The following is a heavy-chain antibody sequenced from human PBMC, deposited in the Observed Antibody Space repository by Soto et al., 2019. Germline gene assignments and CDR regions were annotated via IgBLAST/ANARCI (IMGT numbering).Heavy chain of an antibody. Sequence: GASVKVSCKASGYTFTSYYMHWVRQAPGQGLEWMGIINPSGGSTSYAQKFQGRVTMTRDTSTSTVYMELSSLRSEDTAVYYCAFLDYGSGSYYRKPNRSFDYWGQGTLVTVSS. J-gene: IGHJ4*02. CDR2: INPSGGST. V-gene: IGHV1-46*01. D-gene: IGHD3-10*01. CDR1: GYTFTSYY. CDR3: AFLDYGSGSYYRKPNRSFDY.